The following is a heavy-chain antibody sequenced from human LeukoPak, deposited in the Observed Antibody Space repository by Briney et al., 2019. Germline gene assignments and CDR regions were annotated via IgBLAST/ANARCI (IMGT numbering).Heavy chain of an antibody. CDR1: GGSISSHC. J-gene: IGHJ4*02. V-gene: IGHV4-59*08. Sequence: PSETLSLTCTVSGGSISSHCWSWIRQPPGKGLDWIAYIYYTGTSNYNPSLKSRVTISVDTSKNQFSLKLSSVTAADTAVYYCARVEMATITVDYWGQGTLVTVSS. CDR2: IYYTGTS. D-gene: IGHD5-24*01. CDR3: ARVEMATITVDY.